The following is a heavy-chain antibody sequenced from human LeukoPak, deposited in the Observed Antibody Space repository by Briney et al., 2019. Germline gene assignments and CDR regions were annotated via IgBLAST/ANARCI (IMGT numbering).Heavy chain of an antibody. CDR1: GFTLSIFP. J-gene: IGHJ4*02. Sequence: GRSLRLSCEASGFTLSIFPMHWVRQAPGKGLEWVALISSGSEKYYADSVKGRFTISRDNSKNMLYLQMNSLRADDTAVYYCERGLALSADYYFHSWGEETLVSDCS. CDR3: ERGLALSADYYFHS. V-gene: IGHV3-30*04. CDR2: ISSGSEK. D-gene: IGHD3-16*01.